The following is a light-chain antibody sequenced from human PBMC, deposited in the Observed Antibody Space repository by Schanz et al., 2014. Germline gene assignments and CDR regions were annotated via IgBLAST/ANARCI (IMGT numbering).Light chain of an antibody. Sequence: QSVLTQPPSVSGAPGQRVTISCTGSSSNIGAGYDVHWYQQLPGTAPKLLIYGNSNRPSGVPDRFSGSKSGNTASLTISGLQAEDEADYYCCSYAGSYTVFGGGTKVTVL. CDR1: SSNIGAGYD. CDR3: CSYAGSYTV. V-gene: IGLV1-40*01. J-gene: IGLJ3*02. CDR2: GNS.